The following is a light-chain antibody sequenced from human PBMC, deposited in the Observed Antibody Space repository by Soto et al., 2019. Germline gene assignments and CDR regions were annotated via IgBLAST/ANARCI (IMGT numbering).Light chain of an antibody. CDR1: SSDIGGYNY. CDR2: DVI. Sequence: QSALTQPRSVSGSPGQSVTISCTGTSSDIGGYNYVSWYQQHPGKAPKLMIYDVIKRPSGVPDRFSGSKSGNTASLTIYGLLAEDEADYYCCSYAGSYTHVFGTGTKLTVL. V-gene: IGLV2-11*01. CDR3: CSYAGSYTHV. J-gene: IGLJ1*01.